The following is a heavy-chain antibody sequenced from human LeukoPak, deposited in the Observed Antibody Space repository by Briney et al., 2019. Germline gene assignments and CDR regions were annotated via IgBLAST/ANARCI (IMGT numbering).Heavy chain of an antibody. D-gene: IGHD2-15*01. CDR2: ISAYNGHT. CDR3: ARVAPNRRYCRGGTCLNSFDY. V-gene: IGHV1-18*01. J-gene: IGHJ4*02. Sequence: ASAMVSCKAFGYSFTNYGISWVRQAPGPGHERMGWISAYNGHTNYAQRLLGRVTMTTDTSTSNAFMVLRSTRSDDTAVYYCARVAPNRRYCRGGTCLNSFDYWGQGTLVTVSS. CDR1: GYSFTNYG.